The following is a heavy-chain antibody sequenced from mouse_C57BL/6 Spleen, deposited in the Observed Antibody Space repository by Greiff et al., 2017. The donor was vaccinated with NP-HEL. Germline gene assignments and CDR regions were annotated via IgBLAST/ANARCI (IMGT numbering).Heavy chain of an antibody. J-gene: IGHJ2*01. V-gene: IGHV3-6*01. CDR2: ISYDGSN. D-gene: IGHD1-1*01. CDR3: AREDHYYGSSIDY. Sequence: EVQLVESGPGLVKPSQSLSLTCSVTGYSITSGYYWNWIRQFPGNKLEWMGYISYDGSNNYNPSLKNRISITRDTSKNQFFLKLNSVTTEDTATYYCAREDHYYGSSIDYWGQGTTLTVSS. CDR1: GYSITSGYY.